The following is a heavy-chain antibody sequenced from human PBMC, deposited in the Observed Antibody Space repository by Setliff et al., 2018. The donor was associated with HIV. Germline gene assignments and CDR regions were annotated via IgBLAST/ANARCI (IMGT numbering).Heavy chain of an antibody. CDR3: ARDNKVAPLDF. D-gene: IGHD5-12*01. Sequence: ASVKVSCKASGYTFTSYGISWVRQAPGQGLEWMGWISAYNGDTNYAQKLQGRVTMATDTSTSTAYMELRSPRSDDTAVYYCARDNKVAPLDFWGQGTLVTVSS. J-gene: IGHJ4*02. V-gene: IGHV1-18*01. CDR1: GYTFTSYG. CDR2: ISAYNGDT.